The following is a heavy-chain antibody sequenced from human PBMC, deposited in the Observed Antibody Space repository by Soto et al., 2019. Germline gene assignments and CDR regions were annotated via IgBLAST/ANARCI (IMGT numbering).Heavy chain of an antibody. CDR1: GFTFSCSA. CDR3: TRRDRDFDY. V-gene: IGHV3-73*01. Sequence: GGSLRLSCAASGFTFSCSAMHWVRQASGKGLEWVGRIRSKANSYATAYAASVKGRFTISRDDSKNTAYLQMNSLKTEDTAVYYCTRRDRDFDYWGQGTLVTVSS. CDR2: IRSKANSYAT. J-gene: IGHJ4*02. D-gene: IGHD2-15*01.